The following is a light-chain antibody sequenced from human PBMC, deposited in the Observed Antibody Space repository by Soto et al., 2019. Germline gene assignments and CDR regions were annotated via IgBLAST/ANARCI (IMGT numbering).Light chain of an antibody. V-gene: IGLV1-40*01. J-gene: IGLJ2*01. CDR3: QSYDNSLRGVV. Sequence: QSVLTQPPSLSGAPGQRVTISCTGNSSNIGAGYDVHWYQQLPGTAPKLLVLQNTNRPSGVSDRFSGSKSGASASLAITGLQAADEADYYCQSYDNSLRGVVFGGGTKLTVL. CDR2: QNT. CDR1: SSNIGAGYD.